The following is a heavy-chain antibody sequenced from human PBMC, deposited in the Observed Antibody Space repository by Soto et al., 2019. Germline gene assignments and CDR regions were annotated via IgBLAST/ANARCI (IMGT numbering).Heavy chain of an antibody. CDR3: ARGPSE. V-gene: IGHV1-2*02. CDR1: GYIFIGSY. Sequence: QVQLVQSGAEMKSPGSSVKVSCKATGYIFIGSYLPWIRQAPGQGPEWMGSIYPATGDTDYAQTYQGRVILTGDTAIGTAYMELKWLTFDDTGMYYCARGPSEWGQGTLVTVSS. J-gene: IGHJ4*02. CDR2: IYPATGDT.